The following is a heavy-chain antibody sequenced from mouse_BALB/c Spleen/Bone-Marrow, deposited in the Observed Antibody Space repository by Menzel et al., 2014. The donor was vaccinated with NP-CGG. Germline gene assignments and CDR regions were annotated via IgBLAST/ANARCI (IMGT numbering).Heavy chain of an antibody. CDR3: ARQLGLRWAMDY. Sequence: VQLKQSGGGLVQPGGSLKLSCAASGFTFSSYTVSWVRQTPEKRLEWVAYISNGGGSTYYPDTVKGRFTISRDNAKNTLYLQMSRLKSEDKAMYYCARQLGLRWAMDYWGQGTSVTVSS. J-gene: IGHJ4*01. V-gene: IGHV5-12-2*01. D-gene: IGHD3-1*01. CDR2: ISNGGGST. CDR1: GFTFSSYT.